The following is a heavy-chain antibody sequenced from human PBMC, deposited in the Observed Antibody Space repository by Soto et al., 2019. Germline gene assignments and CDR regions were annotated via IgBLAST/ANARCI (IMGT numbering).Heavy chain of an antibody. J-gene: IGHJ4*02. Sequence: GGSLRLSCAASGFTFSTYAMSWVRQAPGKGLEWVSATSGSGGSTYYADSVKGRFTISRDNSKNTLYLQMNSLRAEDTAVYYCAKTGIAVAGPFDYWGQGTLVTVSS. V-gene: IGHV3-23*01. CDR3: AKTGIAVAGPFDY. CDR1: GFTFSTYA. CDR2: TSGSGGST. D-gene: IGHD6-19*01.